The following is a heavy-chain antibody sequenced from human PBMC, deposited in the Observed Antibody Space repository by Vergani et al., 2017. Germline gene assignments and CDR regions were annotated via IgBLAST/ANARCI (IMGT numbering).Heavy chain of an antibody. CDR2: INHSGST. CDR1: GGSFSGYY. Sequence: QVQLQQWGAGLLKPSETLSLTCAVYGGSFSGYYWSWIRQPPGKGLEWIGEINHSGSTNYNPSLKSRVTISVDTSKNQFSLKLSSVTAADTAVSYCARDSGHRSYDFWSGYWFDPWGQGTLVTVSS. CDR3: ARDSGHRSYDFWSGYWFDP. D-gene: IGHD3-3*01. V-gene: IGHV4-34*01. J-gene: IGHJ5*02.